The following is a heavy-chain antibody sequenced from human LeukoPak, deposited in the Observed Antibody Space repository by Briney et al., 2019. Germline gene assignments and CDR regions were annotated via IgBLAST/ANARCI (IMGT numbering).Heavy chain of an antibody. Sequence: GGSLRLSCAASGFPFNTYAMSWVRQAPGKGLEYISVIRPTGTNTYYASSVKGRFTISRDDSRTTVYLQMSSLRAEDTAIYYCAKLAFYETSAPLRDISFWGQGTLVTVPS. CDR3: AKLAFYETSAPLRDISF. V-gene: IGHV3-23*01. CDR1: GFPFNTYA. D-gene: IGHD3-3*02. J-gene: IGHJ4*02. CDR2: IRPTGTNT.